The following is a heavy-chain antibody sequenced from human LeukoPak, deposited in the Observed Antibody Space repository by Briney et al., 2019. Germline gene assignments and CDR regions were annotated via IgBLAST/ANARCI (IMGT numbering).Heavy chain of an antibody. J-gene: IGHJ5*02. Sequence: GGSLRLSCTASGLTFDSYGMSWVRQPPGKGLEWVGFIRSKAYGGTTEYAASVKGIFTISRDNSNSIAYLQMNSLKTEDTAVYYCTRRAYDSSGYGWFDPWGQGTLVTVSS. CDR3: TRRAYDSSGYGWFDP. D-gene: IGHD3-22*01. CDR2: IRSKAYGGTT. CDR1: GLTFDSYG. V-gene: IGHV3-49*04.